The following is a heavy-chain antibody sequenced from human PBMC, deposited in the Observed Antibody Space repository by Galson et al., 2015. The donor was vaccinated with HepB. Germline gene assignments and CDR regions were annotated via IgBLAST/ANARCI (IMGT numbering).Heavy chain of an antibody. CDR1: GFTFSSYS. V-gene: IGHV3-21*01. CDR3: ARCSSTSCYFPIFDY. CDR2: ISSSSYI. J-gene: IGHJ4*02. Sequence: SLRLSCAASGFTFSSYSMNWVRQAPGKGLEWVSSISSSSYIYYADSVKGRFTISRDNAKNSLYLQMNSLRAEDTAVYYCARCSSTSCYFPIFDYWGQGTLVTVSS. D-gene: IGHD2-2*01.